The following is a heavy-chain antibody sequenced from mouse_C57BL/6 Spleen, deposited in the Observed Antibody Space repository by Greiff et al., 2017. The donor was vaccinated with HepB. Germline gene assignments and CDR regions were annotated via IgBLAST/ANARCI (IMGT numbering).Heavy chain of an antibody. CDR3: TRDDYYGSSYGDWFAY. D-gene: IGHD1-1*01. J-gene: IGHJ3*01. Sequence: EVQLVESGEGLVKPGGSLKLSCAASGFTFSSYAMSWVRQTPEKRLEWVAYISSGGDYIYYADTVKGRFTISRDNARNTLYLQMSSLKSEDTAMYYCTRDDYYGSSYGDWFAYWGQGTLVTVSA. CDR1: GFTFSSYA. V-gene: IGHV5-9-1*02. CDR2: ISSGGDYI.